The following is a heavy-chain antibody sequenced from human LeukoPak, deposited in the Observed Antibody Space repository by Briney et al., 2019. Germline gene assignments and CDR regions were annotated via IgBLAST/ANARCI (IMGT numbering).Heavy chain of an antibody. D-gene: IGHD5-24*01. V-gene: IGHV3-30*02. Sequence: GGSLRLSCAASGFTFSSYGMHWVRQAPGKGLEWVTFIRYDGSNKYYADSVKGRFTISRDNSKNTLYLQMNSLRAEDTAVYYCAKAGDGYNLLDYWGQGTLVTVSS. J-gene: IGHJ4*02. CDR2: IRYDGSNK. CDR1: GFTFSSYG. CDR3: AKAGDGYNLLDY.